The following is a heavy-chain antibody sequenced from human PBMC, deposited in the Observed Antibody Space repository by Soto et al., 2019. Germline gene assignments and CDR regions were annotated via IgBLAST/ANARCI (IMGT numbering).Heavy chain of an antibody. Sequence: ASVKVSCKASGDTRTDFSMHWVRQAPGQRPEWMGWLSVGNGDTKYSQKFQGRVTITRDTSARTAYMELSNLGSEDTAVYYCATSEGDCGGGSCYTYFYYYGMDVWGQGTTVTVSS. CDR3: ATSEGDCGGGSCYTYFYYYGMDV. V-gene: IGHV1-3*01. CDR1: GDTRTDFS. CDR2: LSVGNGDT. J-gene: IGHJ6*02. D-gene: IGHD2-15*01.